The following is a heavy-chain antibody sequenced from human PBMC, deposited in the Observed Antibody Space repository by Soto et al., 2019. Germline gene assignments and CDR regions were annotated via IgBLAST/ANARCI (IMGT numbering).Heavy chain of an antibody. D-gene: IGHD3-10*01. V-gene: IGHV1-18*01. CDR2: ISAYNGNT. CDR1: GYTFTSYG. Sequence: QVQLVQSGAEVKKPGASVKVSCKASGYTFTSYGISWVRQAPGQGLEWMGWISAYNGNTNYAQKLQGRVTITTDSSTNTAYMERRSLRPDDTAVYYGARDGVLLWFGETPQVVYYYGMDVWGQGTTVTVSS. CDR3: ARDGVLLWFGETPQVVYYYGMDV. J-gene: IGHJ6*02.